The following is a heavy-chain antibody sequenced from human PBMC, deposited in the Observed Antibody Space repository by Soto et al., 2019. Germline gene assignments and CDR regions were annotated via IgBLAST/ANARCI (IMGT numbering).Heavy chain of an antibody. CDR2: FNAYNGNT. D-gene: IGHD3-3*01. Sequence: GASVKVSCKASGYTFTRYGIGWARQAPGQGLEWMGWFNAYNGNTHSAQKLQGRVTMTTDTSTSTAYMELRSLRSDDTAVYYCARTLPPIYYWGQGTLVTVSS. CDR1: GYTFTRYG. J-gene: IGHJ4*02. CDR3: ARTLPPIYY. V-gene: IGHV1-18*01.